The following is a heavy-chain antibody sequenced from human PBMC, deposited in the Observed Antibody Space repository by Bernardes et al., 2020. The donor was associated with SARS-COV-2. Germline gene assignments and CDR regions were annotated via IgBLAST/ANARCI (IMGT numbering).Heavy chain of an antibody. J-gene: IGHJ5*02. Sequence: GCLCPSRAAAGFTLSRYSMHLVRPAPGKGLEWVSCISISRSTIYYADSVKGRFTISRDNAKNSLYLQMNSRRAEDTAVYYCVRDSRPGYCSSTSCSNWFDPWSQGTLVTVSS. CDR3: VRDSRPGYCSSTSCSNWFDP. D-gene: IGHD2-2*01. CDR1: GFTLSRYS. CDR2: ISISRSTI. V-gene: IGHV3-48*04.